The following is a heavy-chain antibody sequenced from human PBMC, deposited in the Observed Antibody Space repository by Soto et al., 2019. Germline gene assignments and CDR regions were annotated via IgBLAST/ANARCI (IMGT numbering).Heavy chain of an antibody. V-gene: IGHV3-7*03. D-gene: IGHD4-17*01. CDR1: GLTFRNDW. CDR3: AVYGYGVSAAAY. Sequence: EMQLVESGVGLVQPGGSLRLSGAGSGLTFRNDWLSWVREAPGKGLEWVANINQDGSERYYVDSVRGRFTISRDNVENSLYLQLNSLRPEDTAVYYCAVYGYGVSAAAYWGQGTLVTVSS. J-gene: IGHJ4*02. CDR2: INQDGSER.